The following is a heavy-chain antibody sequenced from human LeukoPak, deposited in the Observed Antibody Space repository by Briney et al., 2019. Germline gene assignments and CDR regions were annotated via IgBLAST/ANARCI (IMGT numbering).Heavy chain of an antibody. CDR1: GGTFSSYA. V-gene: IGHV1-69*13. CDR2: IIPIFGTA. CDR3: ATGPVAGPYYYGMDV. J-gene: IGHJ6*02. Sequence: SVKVSCKASGGTFSSYAISWVRQAPGQGLEWMGGIIPIFGTANYAQKFQGRVTITADESTSTAYMELSSLRSEDTAVYYCATGPVAGPYYYGMDVWGQGTTVTVSS. D-gene: IGHD6-19*01.